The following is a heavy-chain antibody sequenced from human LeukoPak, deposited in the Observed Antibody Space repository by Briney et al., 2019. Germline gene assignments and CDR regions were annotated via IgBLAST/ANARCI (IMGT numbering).Heavy chain of an antibody. Sequence: GGSLRLSCAASGFTFSTYAITRVRQGPGKGLEWVSAIRPDGDRTYYANSVRGRFTISRDNSKDTVYLQINGLRVEDTTVYYCAREQSGTRGWYTVDYWGQGTLVTVSS. CDR2: IRPDGDRT. J-gene: IGHJ4*02. D-gene: IGHD6-19*01. CDR1: GFTFSTYA. V-gene: IGHV3-23*01. CDR3: AREQSGTRGWYTVDY.